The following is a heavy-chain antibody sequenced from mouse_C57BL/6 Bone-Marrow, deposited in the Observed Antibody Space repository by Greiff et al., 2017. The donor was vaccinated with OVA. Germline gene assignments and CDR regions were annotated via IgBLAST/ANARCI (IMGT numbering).Heavy chain of an antibody. CDR3: SCYDGYIYYYAMDY. CDR2: IDPANGDT. V-gene: IGHV14-4*01. Sequence: EVKLQEPGAELVRPGASVKLSCTASGFNIKDAYMHWVKQRPEQGLEWIGWIDPANGDTEYASKFQGKATLPADTSSHTAYMQLSRLTSEDTAVDYCSCYDGYIYYYAMDYWGQGTSVTVSS. CDR1: GFNIKDAY. D-gene: IGHD2-3*01. J-gene: IGHJ4*01.